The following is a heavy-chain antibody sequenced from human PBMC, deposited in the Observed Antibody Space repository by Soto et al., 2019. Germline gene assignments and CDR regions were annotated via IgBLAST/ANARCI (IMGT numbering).Heavy chain of an antibody. V-gene: IGHV3-74*01. CDR3: ARPLRWSGGFDP. CDR2: INSDGSST. Sequence: PGGSLRLSCAASGFTFSSYWMHWVRQAPGKGLVWVSRINSDGSSTSYADPVKGRFTISRDNAKNTLYLQMNSLRAEDTAVYYCARPLRWSGGFDPWGQGTLVTVSS. J-gene: IGHJ5*02. CDR1: GFTFSSYW. D-gene: IGHD4-17*01.